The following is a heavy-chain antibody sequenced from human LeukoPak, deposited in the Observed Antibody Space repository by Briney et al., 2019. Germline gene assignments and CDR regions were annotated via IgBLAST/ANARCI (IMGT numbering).Heavy chain of an antibody. Sequence: GGSLRLSCAASGFTFSSYSMNWVRQAPGKGLEWVSSISSSSSYIYYADSVKGRFTISRDNSKNTLYLQMNSLRAEDTAVYYCAKEASWHLDLWGRGTLVTVSS. D-gene: IGHD5-12*01. J-gene: IGHJ2*01. CDR3: AKEASWHLDL. CDR2: ISSSSSYI. CDR1: GFTFSSYS. V-gene: IGHV3-21*01.